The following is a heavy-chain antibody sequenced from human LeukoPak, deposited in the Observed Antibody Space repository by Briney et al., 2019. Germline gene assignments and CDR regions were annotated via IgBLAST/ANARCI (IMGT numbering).Heavy chain of an antibody. CDR2: IYSGGST. Sequence: GGSLRLSCAASGFTVSSNYMSWVRQAPGKGLEWVSVIYSGGSTYYADSVKGRFTISRDNSKNTLYLQMNSLRDEDTAVYYCARGSPMLRGRPFDYWGQGSLVTVSS. D-gene: IGHD3-10*01. CDR1: GFTVSSNY. CDR3: ARGSPMLRGRPFDY. V-gene: IGHV3-53*01. J-gene: IGHJ4*02.